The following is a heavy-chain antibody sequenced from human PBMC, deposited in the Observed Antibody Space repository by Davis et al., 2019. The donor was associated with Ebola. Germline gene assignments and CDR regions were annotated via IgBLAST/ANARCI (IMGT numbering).Heavy chain of an antibody. J-gene: IGHJ6*02. CDR2: ISSSSSYI. D-gene: IGHD5-12*01. CDR1: GFTFSSYG. V-gene: IGHV3-21*01. CDR3: VRVVGDKVATWLPKSYYYVMDV. Sequence: PGGSLRLSCAASGFTFSSYGMNWVRQAPGKGLEWVSSISSSSSYIYYADSVKGRFTISRDNAKNSLYLQMNSLRAEDTAVYYCVRVVGDKVATWLPKSYYYVMDVWGQGTTVTVTS.